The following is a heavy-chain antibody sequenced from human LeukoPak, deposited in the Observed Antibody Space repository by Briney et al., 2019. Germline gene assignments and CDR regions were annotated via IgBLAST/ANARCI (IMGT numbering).Heavy chain of an antibody. J-gene: IGHJ6*03. V-gene: IGHV3-21*01. CDR2: ISSSSSYI. CDR1: GFTFSSYS. Sequence: GGSLRLSCAASGFTFSSYSMNWVRQAPGKGLEWVSSISSSSSYIYYADSVKSRFTISRDNAKNSLYLQMNSLRAEDTAVYYCARVGGYSGYDLAFEHYYYYMDVWGKGTTVTVSS. D-gene: IGHD5-12*01. CDR3: ARVGGYSGYDLAFEHYYYYMDV.